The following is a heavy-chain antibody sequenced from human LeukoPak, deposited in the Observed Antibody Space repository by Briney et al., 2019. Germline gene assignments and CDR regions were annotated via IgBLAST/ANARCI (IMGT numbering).Heavy chain of an antibody. CDR3: ARGRFLEWLPNLYYYGMDV. CDR1: GGSFSGYY. V-gene: IGHV4-34*01. D-gene: IGHD3-3*01. CDR2: INHSGST. J-gene: IGHJ6*02. Sequence: PSETLSLTCAVYGGSFSGYYWSWIRQPPGKGQEWIGEINHSGSTNYNPSLKSRVTISVDTSKNQFSLKLSSVTAADTAVYYCARGRFLEWLPNLYYYGMDVWGQGTTVTVSS.